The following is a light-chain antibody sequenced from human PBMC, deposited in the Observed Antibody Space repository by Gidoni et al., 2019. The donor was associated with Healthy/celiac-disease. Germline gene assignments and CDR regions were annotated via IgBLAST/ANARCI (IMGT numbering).Light chain of an antibody. Sequence: DIQMTQSPSSLSASVGDRVTITCRASQSISSYLNWYQQKPGKAPKLLIYAASSLQSGVPSRFSVSGSGTDFTLTISSLQPEDFATYYCQQSYSTPMYTFGQGTKLEIK. V-gene: IGKV1-39*01. CDR3: QQSYSTPMYT. CDR2: AAS. J-gene: IGKJ2*01. CDR1: QSISSY.